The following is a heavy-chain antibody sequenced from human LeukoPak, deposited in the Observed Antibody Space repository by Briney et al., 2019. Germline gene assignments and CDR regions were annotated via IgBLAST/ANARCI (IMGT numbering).Heavy chain of an antibody. V-gene: IGHV3-23*01. CDR1: GFTFSSYA. CDR3: ARPAVAGLRAGGYDY. CDR2: ISESGNTP. Sequence: PGGSLRLSCTASGFTFSSYALSWVRQAPGKGLEWVSSISESGNTPYYADSVKGRFTISRDNAKNALYLESNSLRAEDTAVYYCARPAVAGLRAGGYDYWGQGTLVTVSS. D-gene: IGHD6-19*01. J-gene: IGHJ4*02.